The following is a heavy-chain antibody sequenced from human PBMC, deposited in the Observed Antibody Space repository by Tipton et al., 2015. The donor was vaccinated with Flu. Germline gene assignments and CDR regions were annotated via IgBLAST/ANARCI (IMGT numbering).Heavy chain of an antibody. V-gene: IGHV3-7*01. J-gene: IGHJ4*02. CDR3: TRSLDY. CDR2: INQDGSEK. CDR1: GFTFSTFW. Sequence: SLRLSCAASGFTFSTFWMDWVRQAPGKGLEWVANINQDGSEKYYVDSVKGRFTISRDNAKNSLYLQMNSLRAEDTAFYYCTRSLDYWGQGTLVTVPS.